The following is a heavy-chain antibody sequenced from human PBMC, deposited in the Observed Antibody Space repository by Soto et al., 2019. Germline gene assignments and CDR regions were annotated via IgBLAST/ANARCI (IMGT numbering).Heavy chain of an antibody. V-gene: IGHV3-33*01. CDR2: IWGDGSDK. Sequence: GGSLRLSCAASGFTFSLYAIHWVRQAPGKGLGWVAAIWGDGSDKKYADSVKGRFTVSRDNSKNTVYLQMDSLTPEDTGVYYCAREASVAALNWFDPWVQGTLVTVSS. D-gene: IGHD6-6*01. CDR1: GFTFSLYA. CDR3: AREASVAALNWFDP. J-gene: IGHJ5*02.